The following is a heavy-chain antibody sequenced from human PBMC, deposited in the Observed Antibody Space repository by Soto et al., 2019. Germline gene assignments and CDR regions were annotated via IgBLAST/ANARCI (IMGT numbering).Heavy chain of an antibody. D-gene: IGHD1-1*01. J-gene: IGHJ5*02. V-gene: IGHV4-4*07. CDR2: IYATGTT. Sequence: QVQLQESGPGLVKPSETLSLTCTVSGASISGFYWSWIRKSAGKGLEWIGRIYATGTTDYNPSLTSRVMMSVDTSKKQFSLKLRSVTAADTSVYYCVRDGTKTLRDCFDPWGQVISVTVSS. CDR1: GASISGFY. CDR3: VRDGTKTLRDCFDP.